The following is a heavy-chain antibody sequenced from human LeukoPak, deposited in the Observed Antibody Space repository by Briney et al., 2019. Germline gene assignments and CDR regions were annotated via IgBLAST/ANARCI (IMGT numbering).Heavy chain of an antibody. CDR1: GASISSGDYY. J-gene: IGHJ6*02. CDR2: IYYSGST. Sequence: SEALSLTCTVSGASISSGDYYWGWIRQPPGKGLEWIGSIYYSGSTYYNPSLKSRVTISVDTSKNQFSLKLSSVTAADTAVYYCARGSRGMDVWGQGTTVTVSS. CDR3: ARGSRGMDV. V-gene: IGHV4-39*07.